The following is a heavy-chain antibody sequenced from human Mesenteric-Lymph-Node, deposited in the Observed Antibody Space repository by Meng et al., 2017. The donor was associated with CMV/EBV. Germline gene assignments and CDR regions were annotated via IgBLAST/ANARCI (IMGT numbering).Heavy chain of an antibody. V-gene: IGHV3-21*06. CDR2: ISSSSSYI. J-gene: IGHJ4*02. D-gene: IGHD2-15*01. CDR1: GFTFSSYS. Sequence: GGSLRLSCAASGFTFSSYSMNWVRQAPGKGLEWVSSISSSSSYIYYADSVKGRFTISRDNAKNSLYLQMNSLRAEDTAVYYCARSLGYCSGGSCFPYDCWGRGTLVTVSS. CDR3: ARSLGYCSGGSCFPYDC.